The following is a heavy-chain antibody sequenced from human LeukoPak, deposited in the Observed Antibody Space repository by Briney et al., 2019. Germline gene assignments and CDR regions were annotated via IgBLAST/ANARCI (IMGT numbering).Heavy chain of an antibody. V-gene: IGHV3-21*01. D-gene: IGHD1-26*01. Sequence: GGSLRLSCAASGFTFDNYVMKWVRQAPGKGLEWVSSISSTSTYIYYADSVQGRFTISRDNAESSLYLHMNSLRAEDTAVYFCMRAPYSGNYYGEYWGQGTLVTVSS. CDR3: MRAPYSGNYYGEY. CDR1: GFTFDNYV. J-gene: IGHJ4*02. CDR2: ISSTSTYI.